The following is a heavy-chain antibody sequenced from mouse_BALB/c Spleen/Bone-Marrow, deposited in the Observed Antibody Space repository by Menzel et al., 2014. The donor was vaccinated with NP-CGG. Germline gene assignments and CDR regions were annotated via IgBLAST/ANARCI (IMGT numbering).Heavy chain of an antibody. V-gene: IGHV1-9*01. CDR1: GYTFSSYW. J-gene: IGHJ1*01. CDR3: ARGGGGGGYWYFDV. CDR2: ILPGSGST. Sequence: QVQLQQSGAELMKPGASVKISCKATGYTFSSYWIEWVKQRPGHGLEWIGEILPGSGSTNYNEKFKGKATFTADTSSNTAYMQHSGLTSEDSSVYYGARGGGGGGYWYFDVWGAGTTVTVSS.